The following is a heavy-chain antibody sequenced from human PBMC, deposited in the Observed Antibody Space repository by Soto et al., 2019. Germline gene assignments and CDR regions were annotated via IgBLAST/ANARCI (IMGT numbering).Heavy chain of an antibody. D-gene: IGHD6-13*01. CDR2: IYYSGST. V-gene: IGHV4-31*03. Sequence: SETMSLTCTVSGGSISSAGYYWSWIRQHPGKGLEWIGYIYYSGSTYYNPSLKSRVTISVDTSKNQFSLKLSSVTAADTAVYYCAVYSSRMYSSSWYPGSWFDPWGQGTLVTVSS. J-gene: IGHJ5*02. CDR1: GGSISSAGYY. CDR3: AVYSSRMYSSSWYPGSWFDP.